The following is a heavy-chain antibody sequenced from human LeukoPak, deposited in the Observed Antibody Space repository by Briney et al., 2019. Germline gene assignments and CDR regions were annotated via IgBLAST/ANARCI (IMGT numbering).Heavy chain of an antibody. J-gene: IGHJ5*01. CDR1: GFALRSYT. Sequence: GGSLRLSCAASGFALRSYTVTWVRQAPGKGLEWVSSISSTSAYIYYAESVKGRFSISRDNVDNVVHLQMSSLRNEDTAFYYCARVAVAGPTGWFDSWGQGTLVTVSS. CDR2: ISSTSAYI. V-gene: IGHV3-21*01. D-gene: IGHD6-19*01. CDR3: ARVAVAGPTGWFDS.